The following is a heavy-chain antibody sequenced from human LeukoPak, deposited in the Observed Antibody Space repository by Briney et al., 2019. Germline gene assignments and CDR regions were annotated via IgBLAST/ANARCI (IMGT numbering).Heavy chain of an antibody. CDR2: IYYSGST. Sequence: SETLSLTCTVSGGSISSSSYYWGWIRQPPGKGLKWIGSIYYSGSTYYNPSLKSRVTISVDTSKNQFSLKLSSVTAADTAVYYCARSPGSGYYPDYWGXXXLVTVSS. CDR1: GGSISSSSYY. J-gene: IGHJ4*01. V-gene: IGHV4-39*07. D-gene: IGHD3-22*01. CDR3: ARSPGSGYYPDY.